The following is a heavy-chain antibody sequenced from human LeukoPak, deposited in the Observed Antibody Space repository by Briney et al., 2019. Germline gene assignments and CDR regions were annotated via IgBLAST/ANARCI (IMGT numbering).Heavy chain of an antibody. CDR2: IYPGDSDT. J-gene: IGHJ4*02. V-gene: IGHV5-51*01. Sequence: GESLKISCKGSGYRFTNYWIGWVRQMPGKGLEWMGIIYPGDSDTRYSPSFQGQATISADKSSGTAYLQWSSLKASDSAIYYCARSMSAAVPAVFDYWGRGTLVTVSS. CDR3: ARSMSAAVPAVFDY. CDR1: GYRFTNYW. D-gene: IGHD2-2*01.